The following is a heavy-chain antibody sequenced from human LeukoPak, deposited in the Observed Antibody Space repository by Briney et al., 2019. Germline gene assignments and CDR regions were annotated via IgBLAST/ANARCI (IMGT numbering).Heavy chain of an antibody. V-gene: IGHV3-7*01. CDR1: GFSFSTYW. J-gene: IGHJ3*02. D-gene: IGHD1-26*01. CDR2: VKQDGSDK. CDR3: ASGPRWVGASWAHSFDI. Sequence: GGSLRLSCLDSGFSFSTYWMSWVRQAPRKGLEWLANVKQDGSDKYYAASVKGRFTISGDNAKNSLYLQMNSLRAEDTAVYFCASGPRWVGASWAHSFDIWGQGTTVTVSS.